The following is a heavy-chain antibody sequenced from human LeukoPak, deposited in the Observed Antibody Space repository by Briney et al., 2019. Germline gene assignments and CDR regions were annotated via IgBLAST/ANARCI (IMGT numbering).Heavy chain of an antibody. Sequence: PSQTLSLTCAVYGGSFSGYYWSWIRQLPGKGLEWIGEINHSGSTNYNTSLKSRVTISVDTSKNQFSLKLSSVTAADTAVYYCARDYYDSSGLGTTYFDYWGQGTLVTVSS. D-gene: IGHD3-22*01. CDR1: GGSFSGYY. CDR3: ARDYYDSSGLGTTYFDY. J-gene: IGHJ4*02. CDR2: INHSGST. V-gene: IGHV4-34*01.